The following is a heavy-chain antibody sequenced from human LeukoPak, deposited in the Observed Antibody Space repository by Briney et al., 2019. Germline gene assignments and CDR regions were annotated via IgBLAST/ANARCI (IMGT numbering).Heavy chain of an antibody. Sequence: GGSLRLSCAASGFTFNNYGMHWVRQAPGKGLEWVAFIRYNGNNQYYADSVKGRFTISRDNSKNTLYLQMNSLRAEDTAVYYCARDGAMVRGVIINYYYMDVWGKGTTVTVSS. V-gene: IGHV3-30*02. D-gene: IGHD3-10*01. CDR1: GFTFNNYG. J-gene: IGHJ6*03. CDR2: IRYNGNNQ. CDR3: ARDGAMVRGVIINYYYMDV.